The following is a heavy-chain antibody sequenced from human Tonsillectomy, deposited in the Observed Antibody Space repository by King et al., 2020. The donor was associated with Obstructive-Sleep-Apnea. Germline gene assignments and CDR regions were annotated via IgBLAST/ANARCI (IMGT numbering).Heavy chain of an antibody. D-gene: IGHD3-3*01. Sequence: VQLVESGGGLVQPGGSLRLSCAASGFTFNNYAMSWVRQCPGKGVEWVSTIEADGDSTYSADSVKGRFTISRDNSKNTLYLQMNSLRAEDTAIYYCATSWSGYYYFDYWGQGILVTVSS. CDR3: ATSWSGYYYFDY. CDR1: GFTFNNYA. J-gene: IGHJ4*02. V-gene: IGHV3-23*04. CDR2: IEADGDST.